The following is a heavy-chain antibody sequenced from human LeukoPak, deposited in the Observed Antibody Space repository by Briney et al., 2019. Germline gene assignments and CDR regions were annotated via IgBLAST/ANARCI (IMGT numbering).Heavy chain of an antibody. J-gene: IGHJ4*02. CDR3: ARASADYYGSGSTPFDY. CDR1: GGSISSYY. D-gene: IGHD3-10*01. V-gene: IGHV4-59*01. CDR2: IYYSGST. Sequence: SETLSLTCTVSGGSISSYYWSWIRQPPGKGLEWIGYIYYSGSTNYNPSLKSRVTISVDPSKNQFSLKLSSVTAADTAVYYCARASADYYGSGSTPFDYWGQGTLVTVSS.